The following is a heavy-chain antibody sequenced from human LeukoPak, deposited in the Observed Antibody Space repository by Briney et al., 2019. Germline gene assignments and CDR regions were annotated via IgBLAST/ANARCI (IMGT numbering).Heavy chain of an antibody. D-gene: IGHD3-16*01. CDR3: AIFDFLFGEIDNWFDP. Sequence: GESLKISCQASGYIFTDFWIGWVRQLPGKGLEWMGIIYPGDSDTRYSPSFQGQVTISADKSISTAYLQWSSLKASDTAMYYCAIFDFLFGEIDNWFDPWGQGTQVTVSS. V-gene: IGHV5-51*01. CDR1: GYIFTDFW. J-gene: IGHJ5*02. CDR2: IYPGDSDT.